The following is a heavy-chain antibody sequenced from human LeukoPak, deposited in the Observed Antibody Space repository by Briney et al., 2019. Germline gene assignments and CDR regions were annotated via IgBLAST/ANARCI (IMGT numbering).Heavy chain of an antibody. D-gene: IGHD1-1*01. Sequence: GRSLRLSCAASGFTFDDYAMHWVRQAPGKGLEWVSVIYSGGSTDYADSVKGRFTISRDNLKNTLYLQMNSLRAEDTAVYYCARGPAGYNWGQGTLVTSSS. CDR2: IYSGGST. CDR3: ARGPAGYN. CDR1: GFTFDDYA. J-gene: IGHJ4*02. V-gene: IGHV3-53*01.